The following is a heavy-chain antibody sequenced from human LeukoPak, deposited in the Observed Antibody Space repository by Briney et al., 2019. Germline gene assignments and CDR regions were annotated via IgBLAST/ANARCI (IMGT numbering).Heavy chain of an antibody. CDR1: GFSFSSYG. D-gene: IGHD6-19*01. CDR2: IRSDGSNK. J-gene: IGHJ4*02. V-gene: IGHV3-30*02. CDR3: ARILDSAWGELGY. Sequence: GGSLRLSCAGSGFSFSSYGMHWVRQAPGKGLEWMAFIRSDGSNKYYADSVRGRFTISRDNSKNTLYLQMNSLRAEDTAVYYCARILDSAWGELGYWGQGTLVTVSS.